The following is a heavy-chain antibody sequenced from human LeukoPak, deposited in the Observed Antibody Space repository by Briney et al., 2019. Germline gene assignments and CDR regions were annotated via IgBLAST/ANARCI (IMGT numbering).Heavy chain of an antibody. CDR1: GFTFSSYW. CDR2: INQDGTEK. CDR3: ARDVLAGTFDY. D-gene: IGHD6-19*01. V-gene: IGHV3-7*01. Sequence: TGGSLRLSCAASGFTFSSYWMNWVRQAPGKGLEWVANINQDGTEKYYVDSVRGRFTISRDNVKNSLYLQMNSLRAEDTAVYYCARDVLAGTFDYWGQGTLVTVSS. J-gene: IGHJ4*02.